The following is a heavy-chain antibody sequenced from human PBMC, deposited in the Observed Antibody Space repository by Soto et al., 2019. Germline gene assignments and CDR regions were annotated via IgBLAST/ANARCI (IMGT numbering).Heavy chain of an antibody. CDR2: ISGSGGST. D-gene: IGHD3-22*01. CDR3: ALEPGYDTTYYYYGMDV. Sequence: GGSLRLSCAASGFTFSSYAMSWVRQAPGKGLEWVSAISGSGGSTYYADSVKGRFTISRDNSKNTLYLQMNSLRAEDTAVYYCALEPGYDTTYYYYGMDVWGQGTTVTAP. CDR1: GFTFSSYA. J-gene: IGHJ6*02. V-gene: IGHV3-23*01.